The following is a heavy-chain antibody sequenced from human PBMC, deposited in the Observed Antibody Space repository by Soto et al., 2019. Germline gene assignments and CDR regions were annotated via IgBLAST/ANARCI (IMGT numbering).Heavy chain of an antibody. CDR2: IYYTGSP. Sequence: QVQLQESGPGLVKPSETLSLTCTVSRGPISGYYWTWIRQPPGKGLEWIGYIYYTGSPNYNSSLKSRVTISVDTSKNQFSLRLSSVTAADTAVYYCGRVTSYYGANSVDCWGQGTLVTVSS. D-gene: IGHD4-17*01. V-gene: IGHV4-59*01. CDR3: GRVTSYYGANSVDC. J-gene: IGHJ4*02. CDR1: RGPISGYY.